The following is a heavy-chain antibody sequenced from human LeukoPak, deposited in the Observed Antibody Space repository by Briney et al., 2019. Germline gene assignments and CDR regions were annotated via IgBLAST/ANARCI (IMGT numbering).Heavy chain of an antibody. Sequence: GGSLRLSCAASGFTFSNYGMTWVRQAPGKGLEWVSGISDSGGSTKHAVSVKGRFTISRDNSKDTLYLQMNSLRAEDTAVYYCAKIGRRYDFWTGYYEEEVDYMDVWGKGTTVTASS. CDR1: GFTFSNYG. J-gene: IGHJ6*03. CDR2: ISDSGGST. D-gene: IGHD3-3*01. V-gene: IGHV3-23*01. CDR3: AKIGRRYDFWTGYYEEEVDYMDV.